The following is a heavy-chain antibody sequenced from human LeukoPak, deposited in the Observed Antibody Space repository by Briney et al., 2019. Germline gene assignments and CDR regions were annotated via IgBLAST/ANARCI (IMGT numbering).Heavy chain of an antibody. D-gene: IGHD3-10*01. CDR2: INPNSGGT. V-gene: IGHV1-2*02. CDR3: ARIVTIGAFDI. CDR1: GYTFTGYY. Sequence: ASVKVSCKASGYTFTGYYMHWVRQAPGQGLEWMGWINPNSGGTNYAQNFQGRVTMTRDTSISTAHMELSRLRSDDTAVYYCARIVTIGAFDIWGQGTMVTLSS. J-gene: IGHJ3*02.